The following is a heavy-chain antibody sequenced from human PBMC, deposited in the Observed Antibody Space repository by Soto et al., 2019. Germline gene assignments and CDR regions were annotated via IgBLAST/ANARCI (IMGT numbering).Heavy chain of an antibody. V-gene: IGHV4-59*08. J-gene: IGHJ5*02. D-gene: IGHD3-10*01. CDR3: ARGVGSGSYYNQYNWFDP. Sequence: SETLSLTCTVSGGSISSYYWSWIRQPPGKGLEWIGYIYYSGSTNYNPSLKSRVTISLDTSKNQFSLKLSSVTAADTAVYYCARGVGSGSYYNQYNWFDPWGQGTLVTVSS. CDR2: IYYSGST. CDR1: GGSISSYY.